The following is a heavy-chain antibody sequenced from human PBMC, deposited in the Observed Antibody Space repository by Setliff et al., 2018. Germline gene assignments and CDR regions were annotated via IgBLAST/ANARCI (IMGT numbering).Heavy chain of an antibody. CDR1: GGSISSGGYY. CDR2: IYYSGST. Sequence: SETLSLTCTVSGGSISSGGYYWSRIRQHPGMGLEWIGYIYYSGSTYHNPSPKTLVTISVDTSKNQFSLKLSSVTAADTAVYYCARCSGSYDAFDIWGQGTMVTVSS. V-gene: IGHV4-31*01. CDR3: ARCSGSYDAFDI. D-gene: IGHD1-26*01. J-gene: IGHJ3*02.